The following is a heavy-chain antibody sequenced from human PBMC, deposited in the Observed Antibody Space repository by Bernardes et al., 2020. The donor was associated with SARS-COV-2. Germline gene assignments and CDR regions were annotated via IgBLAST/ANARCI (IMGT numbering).Heavy chain of an antibody. CDR1: RDSFYTYW. J-gene: IGHJ6*02. CDR3: AKDFWSGYRPSMDGMDV. D-gene: IGHD3-3*01. CDR2: VSDSGGRT. Sequence: GESRKISCRASRDSFYTYWIGWVRQAPGKGLEWVSGVSDSGGRTYYADSVKGRFTISRDNSKNTLYVQMNSLRVEDTAVYYCAKDFWSGYRPSMDGMDVWGQGTTVTVSS. V-gene: IGHV3-23*01.